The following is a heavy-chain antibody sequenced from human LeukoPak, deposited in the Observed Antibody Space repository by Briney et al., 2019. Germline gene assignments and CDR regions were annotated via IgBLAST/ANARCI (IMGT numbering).Heavy chain of an antibody. CDR1: GYTLSELF. CDR3: VSLMGSWG. V-gene: IGHV1-24*01. D-gene: IGHD1-26*01. CDR2: FDHEDGEK. J-gene: IGHJ4*02. Sequence: GASVKGSCKGSGYTLSELFMYSVRQAPGKVLDGVGGFDHEDGEKIYVQKFQGKVTMTEDTLTDTAYMELSSLRSEDTAVNYCVSLMGSWGWGPGALVTVSS.